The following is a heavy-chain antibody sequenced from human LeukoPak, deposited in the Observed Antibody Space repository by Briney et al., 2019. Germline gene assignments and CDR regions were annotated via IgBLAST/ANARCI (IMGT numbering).Heavy chain of an antibody. CDR3: ARVRNQLLPYYFDY. D-gene: IGHD2-2*01. J-gene: IGHJ4*02. CDR1: GFTFSSYW. CDR2: IKQDGSEK. Sequence: QSGGSLRLSCAASGFTFSSYWMSWVRQAPGKGLEWVANIKQDGSEKYYVDSVKGRFTISRDNAKNSLYLQMNSLRAEDTAVYCCARVRNQLLPYYFDYWGQGTLVTVSS. V-gene: IGHV3-7*01.